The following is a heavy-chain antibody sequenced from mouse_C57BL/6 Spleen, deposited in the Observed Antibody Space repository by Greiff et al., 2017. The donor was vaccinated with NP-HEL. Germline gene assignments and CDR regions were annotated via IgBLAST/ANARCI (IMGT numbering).Heavy chain of an antibody. V-gene: IGHV1-81*01. CDR2: IYPRSGNT. CDR1: GYTFTSYG. CDR3: ARPITTVVAGAMDY. Sequence: QVQLKQSGAELARPGASVKLSCKASGYTFTSYGISWVKQRTGQGLEWIGEIYPRSGNTYYNEKFKGKATLTADKSSSTAYMELRSLTSEDSAVYFCARPITTVVAGAMDYWGQGTSVTVSS. J-gene: IGHJ4*01. D-gene: IGHD1-1*01.